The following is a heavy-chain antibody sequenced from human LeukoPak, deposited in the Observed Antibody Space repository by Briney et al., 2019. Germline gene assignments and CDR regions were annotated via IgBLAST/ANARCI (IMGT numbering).Heavy chain of an antibody. CDR2: IYYSGST. CDR1: GGSISSSSYY. CDR3: ARGVTVLRFLEWLPQTPVDY. Sequence: SETLSLTCTVSGGSISSSSYYWGWIRQPPGKGLEWIVSIYYSGSTYYNPSLKSRVTISVDTSKNQFSLKLSSVTAADTAVYYCARGVTVLRFLEWLPQTPVDYWGQGTLVTVSS. V-gene: IGHV4-39*01. J-gene: IGHJ4*02. D-gene: IGHD3-3*01.